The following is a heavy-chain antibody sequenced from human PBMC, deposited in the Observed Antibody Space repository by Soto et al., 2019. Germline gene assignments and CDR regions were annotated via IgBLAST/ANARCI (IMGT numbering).Heavy chain of an antibody. D-gene: IGHD2-21*01. V-gene: IGHV1-46*01. Sequence: QGQLVQYGAEMKTPGASVEVSCKASGYRFIDYYIHWVRQAPGQGLEWMGIINPKGGDSRYAQKFQGRVTMTRDTSTSTVYMDLISLTSDDTAVYYCARVHCGGDCRPGEWFYYYGMDVWGQGTTVTVSS. CDR3: ARVHCGGDCRPGEWFYYYGMDV. J-gene: IGHJ6*02. CDR2: INPKGGDS. CDR1: GYRFIDYY.